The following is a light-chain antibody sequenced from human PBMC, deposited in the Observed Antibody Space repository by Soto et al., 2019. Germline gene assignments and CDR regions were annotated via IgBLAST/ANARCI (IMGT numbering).Light chain of an antibody. Sequence: QSVLTQPPSASGSPVQSVTISCTGTSSDVGAYNYVSWYQQHPGKAPKLMIYEVSKRPSGVPDRFSGSKSDNTASLTVSGLQAEDEADYYCTSYAGSFYVFGTGTKVTVL. J-gene: IGLJ1*01. CDR1: SSDVGAYNY. V-gene: IGLV2-8*01. CDR2: EVS. CDR3: TSYAGSFYV.